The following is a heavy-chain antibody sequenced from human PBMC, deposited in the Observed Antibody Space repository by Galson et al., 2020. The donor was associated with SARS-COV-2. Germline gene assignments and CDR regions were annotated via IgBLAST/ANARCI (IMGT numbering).Heavy chain of an antibody. J-gene: IGHJ3*02. D-gene: IGHD3-10*01. CDR2: LASERYGGTA. V-gene: IGHV3-49*03. Sequence: GESLKISCAASGFTFGDYTMSWFRQAPGKGLEWVAFLASERYGGTAEYPASVKGRFIISRDDSKRIAYLQMNSLKTEDTAIYYCTRDSYGGFPVDTFDIWGQGTVVTVSS. CDR3: TRDSYGGFPVDTFDI. CDR1: GFTFGDYT.